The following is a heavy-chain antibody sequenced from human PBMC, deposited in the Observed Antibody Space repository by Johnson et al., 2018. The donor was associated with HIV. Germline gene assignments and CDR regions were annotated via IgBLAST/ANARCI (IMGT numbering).Heavy chain of an antibody. CDR2: IYSGGST. J-gene: IGHJ3*02. V-gene: IGHV3-53*01. CDR3: ASEGLAGNAFDI. Sequence: VQLVESGGGLIQPGGSLRLSCAASGFTVSTNYMSWVRQAPGKGLEWVSVIYSGGSTYYADSLKGRFTISMDSAKNSLYLQMNSLRAEDTAVYYCASEGLAGNAFDIWGHGTMVTVSS. CDR1: GFTVSTNY. D-gene: IGHD6-19*01.